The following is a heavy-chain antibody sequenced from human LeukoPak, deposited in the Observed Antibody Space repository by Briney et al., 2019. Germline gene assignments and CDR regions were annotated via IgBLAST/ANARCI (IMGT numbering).Heavy chain of an antibody. V-gene: IGHV1-18*01. Sequence: ASVKVSCKASRYTFTSYAMNWVRQAPGQGLEWMGWISAYNGNTNYAQRLQDRVTMTTDTSTSTAYMELRSLRSDDTAIYYCAHSSYYLSGAYYYMDVWGKGTTITVSS. CDR2: ISAYNGNT. D-gene: IGHD1-26*01. CDR1: RYTFTSYA. J-gene: IGHJ6*03. CDR3: AHSSYYLSGAYYYMDV.